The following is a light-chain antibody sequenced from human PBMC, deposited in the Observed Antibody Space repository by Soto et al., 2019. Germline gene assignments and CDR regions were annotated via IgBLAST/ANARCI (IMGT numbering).Light chain of an antibody. CDR1: SSGFGGHEF. CDR2: AVT. CDR3: CSTEGTSTF. J-gene: IGLJ1*01. Sequence: QSALTQPRSVSGSPGQSVTISCTGTSSGFGGHEFVSWYQQYPGKAPKLMIYAVTKRPSGVPDRFSGSKSGSAASLTISGLQAEDEADYYCCSTEGTSTFFGTGTKLTVL. V-gene: IGLV2-11*01.